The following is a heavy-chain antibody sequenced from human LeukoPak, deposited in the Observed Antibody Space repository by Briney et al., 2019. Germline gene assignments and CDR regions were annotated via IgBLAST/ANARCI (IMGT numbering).Heavy chain of an antibody. CDR2: IYYSGST. V-gene: IGHV4-61*05. Sequence: SETLSLTCTVSGGSISSSSYYWSWIRQPPGKGLEWIGYIYYSGSTNYNPSLKSRVTISVDTSKNQFSLKLSSVTAADTAVYYCARLRQGGSYEVYYFDYWGQGTLVTVSS. J-gene: IGHJ4*02. CDR3: ARLRQGGSYEVYYFDY. CDR1: GGSISSSSYY. D-gene: IGHD1-26*01.